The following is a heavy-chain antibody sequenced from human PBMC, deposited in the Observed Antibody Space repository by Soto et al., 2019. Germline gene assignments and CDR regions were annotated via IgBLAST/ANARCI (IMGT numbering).Heavy chain of an antibody. J-gene: IGHJ5*02. CDR3: ARGWGIAAPGPNWFDP. CDR1: GYSLSGYY. V-gene: IGHV1-2*02. Sequence: ASVKVSCKASGYSLSGYYLHWVRQAPGQGPEWMGWINPNSGGTKYVQKFQGRVTMTRATSIRTVYLELSRLRSDDTAVYYCARGWGIAAPGPNWFDPWGQGTLVTVSS. D-gene: IGHD6-13*01. CDR2: INPNSGGT.